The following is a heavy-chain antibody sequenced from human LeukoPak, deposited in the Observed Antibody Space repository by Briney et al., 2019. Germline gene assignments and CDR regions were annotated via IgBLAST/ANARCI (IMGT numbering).Heavy chain of an antibody. J-gene: IGHJ3*02. CDR2: INPSGGST. V-gene: IGHV1-46*01. Sequence: ASVKVSCKASGYTFTNYYMHWVRQAPGQGLEWMGIINPSGGSTSYAQKFQGRVTMTRGTSTSTVYMELSSLRSEDTAVYYCARDLRVAVAGAIDGFDIWGQGTMVTVSS. D-gene: IGHD6-19*01. CDR1: GYTFTNYY. CDR3: ARDLRVAVAGAIDGFDI.